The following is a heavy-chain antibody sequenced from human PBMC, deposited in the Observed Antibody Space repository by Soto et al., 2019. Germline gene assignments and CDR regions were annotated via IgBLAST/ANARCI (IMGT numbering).Heavy chain of an antibody. CDR2: ISSSSSYI. CDR1: GFTFSSYS. Sequence: SLRLSCAASGFTFSSYSMNWVRQAPGKGLEWVSSISSSSSYIYYADSVKGRFTISRDNAKNSLYLQMNSLRAEDTAVYYCARDSGSYHVGYFDYWGQGTLVTVSS. J-gene: IGHJ4*02. V-gene: IGHV3-21*01. CDR3: ARDSGSYHVGYFDY. D-gene: IGHD1-26*01.